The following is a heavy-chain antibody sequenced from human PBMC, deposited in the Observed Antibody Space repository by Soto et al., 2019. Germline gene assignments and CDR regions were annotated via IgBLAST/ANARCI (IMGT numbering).Heavy chain of an antibody. CDR2: IIPIFGTA. D-gene: IGHD3-16*01. CDR3: ASWGSHRRHLDY. Sequence: SVKVSCKASGGTFSSYAISWVRQAPGQGLEWMGGIIPIFGTANYAQKFQGRVTITADESTSTAYMELSSLRSEDTAVYYCASWGSHRRHLDYWGQGTLVTVSS. V-gene: IGHV1-69*13. J-gene: IGHJ4*02. CDR1: GGTFSSYA.